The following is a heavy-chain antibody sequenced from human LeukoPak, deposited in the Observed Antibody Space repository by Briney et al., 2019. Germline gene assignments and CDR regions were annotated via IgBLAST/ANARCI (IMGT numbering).Heavy chain of an antibody. CDR3: ARDDDSSGWYGVGFDP. D-gene: IGHD6-19*01. V-gene: IGHV4-4*07. Sequence: SETPSLTCTVSGGSISSYYWSWIRQPAGKGLEWIGRIYTSESPTYNPPLKSRVTMSLDTSKNQFSLKLSSVTAADTAVYYCARDDDSSGWYGVGFDPWGQGTLVTVSS. CDR1: GGSISSYY. CDR2: IYTSESP. J-gene: IGHJ5*02.